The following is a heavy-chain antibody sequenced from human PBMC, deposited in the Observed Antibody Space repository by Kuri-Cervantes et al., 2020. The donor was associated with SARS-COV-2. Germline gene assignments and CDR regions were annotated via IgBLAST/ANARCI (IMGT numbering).Heavy chain of an antibody. CDR3: ARGVLDYDFWSGYYLDY. Sequence: SETLSLTCTVSGGSISSSSYYWGWIRQPPGKGLEWIGSIYYSGSTYYNPSLKSRVTISVDTSKNQFSLKLSSVTAADTAVYYCARGVLDYDFWSGYYLDYWGQGTLVTVSS. CDR1: GGSISSSSYY. V-gene: IGHV4-39*01. CDR2: IYYSGST. J-gene: IGHJ4*02. D-gene: IGHD3-3*01.